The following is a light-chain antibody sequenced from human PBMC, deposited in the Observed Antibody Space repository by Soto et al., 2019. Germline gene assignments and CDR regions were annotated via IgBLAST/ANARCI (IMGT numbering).Light chain of an antibody. CDR3: VLYMGSGKGRV. J-gene: IGLJ2*01. CDR2: STN. CDR1: SGSVSTSYY. V-gene: IGLV8-61*01. Sequence: QAVVTQEPSFSVSPGGTVTLTCGLSSGSVSTSYYPSWYQQTPGQAPRTLIYSTNTRSSGVPDRFSGSILGNKAALTITGAQADDESDYYCVLYMGSGKGRVFGGWTKLTVL.